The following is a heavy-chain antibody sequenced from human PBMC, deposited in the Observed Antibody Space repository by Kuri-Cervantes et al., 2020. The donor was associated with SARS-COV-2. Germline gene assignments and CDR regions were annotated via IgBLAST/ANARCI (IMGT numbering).Heavy chain of an antibody. J-gene: IGHJ4*02. D-gene: IGHD4-17*01. CDR2: ISGSGGST. V-gene: IGHV3-23*01. Sequence: GGSLRLSCAASGFTFSSYAMSWVRQAPGKGLEWVSAISGSGGSTYYADSVKGRFTISRDNSENTLYLQMNSLRAEDTAVYYCAKVESQVEDDYVGDYWGYFDYWGQGTLVTVSS. CDR1: GFTFSSYA. CDR3: AKVESQVEDDYVGDYWGYFDY.